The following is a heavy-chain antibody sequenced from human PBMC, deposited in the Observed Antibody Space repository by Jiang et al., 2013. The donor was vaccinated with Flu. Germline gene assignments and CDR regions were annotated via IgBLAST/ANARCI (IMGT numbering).Heavy chain of an antibody. D-gene: IGHD2-2*02. V-gene: IGHV3-43*01. CDR2: ISWDGGST. CDR1: GFTFDDYT. Sequence: VQLLESGGVVVQPGGSLRLSCAASGFTFDDYTMHWVRQAPGKGLEWVSLISWDGGSTYYADSVKGRFTISRDNSKNSLYLQMNSLRTEDTALYYCAKGLFCSSTSCYTDYYYYMDVWGKGTTVTVSS. CDR3: AKGLFCSSTSCYTDYYYYMDV. J-gene: IGHJ6*03.